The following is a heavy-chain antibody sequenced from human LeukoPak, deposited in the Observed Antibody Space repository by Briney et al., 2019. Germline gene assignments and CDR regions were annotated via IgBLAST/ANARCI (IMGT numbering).Heavy chain of an antibody. D-gene: IGHD6-13*01. CDR3: AKDPAFVAAAGPLDY. CDR1: GFTLSSYA. Sequence: GGSLRLSCAASGFTLSSYAVSWVRQAPGKGLAWVSAISGSGGSTYYADSVKGRFTISRDNSKNTLYLQMNSLRAEDTAVYYCAKDPAFVAAAGPLDYWGQGTLVTVSS. V-gene: IGHV3-23*01. J-gene: IGHJ4*02. CDR2: ISGSGGST.